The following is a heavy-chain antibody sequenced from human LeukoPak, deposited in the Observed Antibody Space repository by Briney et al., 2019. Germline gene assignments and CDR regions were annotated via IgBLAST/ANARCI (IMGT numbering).Heavy chain of an antibody. CDR1: DGSFSGYY. D-gene: IGHD3-22*01. CDR3: ARYSGYYLSYFDY. V-gene: IGHV4-34*01. CDR2: INHSGST. Sequence: PSKTLSLTCAVYDGSFSGYYWSWTRQPPGKGLEWIGEINHSGSTNYNPSLKSRVTISVDTSKNQFSLKLSSVTAADTAVYYCARYSGYYLSYFDYWGQGTLVTVSS. J-gene: IGHJ4*02.